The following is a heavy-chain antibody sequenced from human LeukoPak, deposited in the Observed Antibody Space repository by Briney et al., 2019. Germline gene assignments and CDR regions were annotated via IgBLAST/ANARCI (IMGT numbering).Heavy chain of an antibody. V-gene: IGHV4-59*08. CDR3: ARHSVGATHFDY. CDR2: IYYSGST. J-gene: IGHJ4*02. CDR1: GGSISSHY. Sequence: SETLSLTCTVSGGSISSHYWSWIRQPPGKGLEWIGYIYYSGSTNYNPSLKSRVTISVDTSKNQFSLKLSSVTAADTAVYYCARHSVGATHFDYWGQGTLVTVSS. D-gene: IGHD1-26*01.